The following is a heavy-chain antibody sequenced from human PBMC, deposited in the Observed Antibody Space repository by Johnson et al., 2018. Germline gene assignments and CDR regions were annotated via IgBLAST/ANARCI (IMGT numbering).Heavy chain of an antibody. V-gene: IGHV3-23*04. CDR2: ISDSGGST. J-gene: IGHJ6*03. Sequence: EVQLVESGGDLVQPGGSLRLSCAASGITFSTYAMSWVRQAPGKGLEWLSAISDSGGSTYYADSVKGRFTISRDNSKRTLYLHMNSLRAEDTAVYYCASDPKDTAVAGVNYFVYYMDVGGKGTTVTVSS. D-gene: IGHD6-19*01. CDR3: ASDPKDTAVAGVNYFVYYMDV. CDR1: GITFSTYA.